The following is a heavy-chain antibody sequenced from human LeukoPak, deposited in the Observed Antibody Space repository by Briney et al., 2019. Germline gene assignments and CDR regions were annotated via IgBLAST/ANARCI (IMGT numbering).Heavy chain of an antibody. Sequence: SETLSLTCTVSGGSISSYYWSWIRQPPGKGLEWIGYIYYSGSTNYNPSLKSRVTISVDTSKNQFSLKLSSVTAADTAVYYCARYSGYDWGFDYRDQGTLVTVSS. J-gene: IGHJ4*02. CDR1: GGSISSYY. V-gene: IGHV4-59*01. D-gene: IGHD5-12*01. CDR2: IYYSGST. CDR3: ARYSGYDWGFDY.